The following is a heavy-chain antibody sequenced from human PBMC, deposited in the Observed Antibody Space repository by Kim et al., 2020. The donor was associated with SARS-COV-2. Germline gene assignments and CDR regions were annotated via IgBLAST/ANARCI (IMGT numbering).Heavy chain of an antibody. J-gene: IGHJ4*02. CDR3: ARGPGTYLWFGEN. CDR1: GGSFSGYY. V-gene: IGHV4-34*01. Sequence: SETLSLTCAVYGGSFSGYYWSWIRQPPGKGLEWIGEINHSGSTNYNPSLKSRVTISVDTSKNQFSLKLSSVTAADTAVYYCARGPGTYLWFGENWGQGT. D-gene: IGHD3-10*01. CDR2: INHSGST.